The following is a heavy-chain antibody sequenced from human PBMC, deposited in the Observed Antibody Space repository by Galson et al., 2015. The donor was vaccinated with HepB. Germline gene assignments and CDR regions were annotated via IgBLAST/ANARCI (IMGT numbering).Heavy chain of an antibody. J-gene: IGHJ5*02. CDR1: GGTFSSYA. D-gene: IGHD4-17*01. CDR2: IIPIFGTA. V-gene: IGHV1-69*13. Sequence: SVKVSCKASGGTFSSYAISWVRQAPGQGLEWMGGIIPIFGTANYAQKFQGRVTITADESTSTAYMELSSLRSEDTAVYYCARVIDYGDYPNWFDPWGQGTLVTVSP. CDR3: ARVIDYGDYPNWFDP.